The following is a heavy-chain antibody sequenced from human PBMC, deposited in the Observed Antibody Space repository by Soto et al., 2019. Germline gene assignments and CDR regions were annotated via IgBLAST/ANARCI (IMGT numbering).Heavy chain of an antibody. CDR1: GGSLRGYY. J-gene: IGHJ2*01. CDR2: LYYSGST. Sequence: QVQLQESGPGLVKPSETLSLTCNVSGGSLRGYYWNWIRQPPGKGLEWIGYLYYSGSTNYNPSLASRVTISVDTSKNQLSLELTSVTAADTAVYYCARGSEDYNGWYSDLWGRGTPVTVSS. D-gene: IGHD4-4*01. V-gene: IGHV4-59*03. CDR3: ARGSEDYNGWYSDL.